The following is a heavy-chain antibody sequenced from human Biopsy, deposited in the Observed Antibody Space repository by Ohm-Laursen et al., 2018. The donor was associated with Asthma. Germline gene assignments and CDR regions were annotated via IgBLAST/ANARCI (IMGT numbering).Heavy chain of an antibody. CDR2: ISYIGST. Sequence: TLSLTCTVSGDSSNSGGYSWTWIRQLPGKGLEWIGYISYIGSTYYNPSLKSRVAISLDTSKNQFSLKLSSVTAADTAVYFCARRGGVRRYFDYWGQGTLVTVSS. V-gene: IGHV4-30-4*08. CDR3: ARRGGVRRYFDY. J-gene: IGHJ4*02. CDR1: GDSSNSGGYS. D-gene: IGHD3-16*01.